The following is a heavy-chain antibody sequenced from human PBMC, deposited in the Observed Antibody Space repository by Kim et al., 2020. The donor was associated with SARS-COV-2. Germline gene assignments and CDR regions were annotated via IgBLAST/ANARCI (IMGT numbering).Heavy chain of an antibody. J-gene: IGHJ1*01. V-gene: IGHV4-31*02. CDR3: ARAGRIWFGELFYFQH. Sequence: SLKSRVTISVDTSKNQCSLKLSSVTAADTAVYYCARAGRIWFGELFYFQHWGQGTLVTVSS. D-gene: IGHD3-10*01.